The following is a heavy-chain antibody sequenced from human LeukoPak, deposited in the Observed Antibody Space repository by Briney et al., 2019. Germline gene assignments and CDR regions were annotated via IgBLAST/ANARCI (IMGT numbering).Heavy chain of an antibody. CDR3: ASAPFSVFGVVS. CDR1: GFTFSTYW. CDR2: ISSDGITT. Sequence: PGGSLRFSCAAPGFTFSTYWMHWVRQSQGKGLLWVSRISSDGITTTYADSVRGRFTVSRDNAKNTLYLQIKSLRAEDTAIYFCASAPFSVFGVVSWGQGTLVTVSS. V-gene: IGHV3-74*03. D-gene: IGHD3-3*01. J-gene: IGHJ5*02.